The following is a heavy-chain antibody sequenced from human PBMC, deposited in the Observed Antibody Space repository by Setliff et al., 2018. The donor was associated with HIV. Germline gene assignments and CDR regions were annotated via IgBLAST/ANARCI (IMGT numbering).Heavy chain of an antibody. Sequence: SETLSLTCSVSGYSISRGYNWGWIRHSPGEGLEWLGPIHQSGTTSYSPSLKSRAAISVDTSKNHFSLKLNSVTASDTAIYYCARQVWLSDNYYYYYMDVWGKGTTVTVSS. CDR1: GYSISRGYN. CDR3: ARQVWLSDNYYYYYMDV. J-gene: IGHJ6*03. CDR2: IHQSGTT. D-gene: IGHD2-21*01. V-gene: IGHV4-38-2*01.